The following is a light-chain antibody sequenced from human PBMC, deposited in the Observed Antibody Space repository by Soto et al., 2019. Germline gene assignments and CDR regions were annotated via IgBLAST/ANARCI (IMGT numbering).Light chain of an antibody. V-gene: IGLV3-21*04. CDR3: QVWDGSSDHHVV. Sequence: SSELTQPPSVSVAPGKTARITCGGSNIGIKSVRWYQQKPGQAPVLVIYYETDRPSGIPERFSGSNSGNTATLTISRVEAGDEADYYCQVWDGSSDHHVVFGGGTKLTVL. J-gene: IGLJ2*01. CDR2: YET. CDR1: NIGIKS.